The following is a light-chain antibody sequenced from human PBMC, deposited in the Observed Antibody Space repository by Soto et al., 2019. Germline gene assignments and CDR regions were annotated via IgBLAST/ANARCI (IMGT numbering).Light chain of an antibody. Sequence: EIVLTQSPGTLSLSPGERATLSCRASQSVSNNYLACQQQTPGQAPRLLIYGASNRAAGIPGGFSGSGCGAVFTLTISILEHDYVAVYYCQQYGSSGTFGQGTKVDIK. CDR1: QSVSNNY. V-gene: IGKV3-20*01. CDR3: QQYGSSGT. CDR2: GAS. J-gene: IGKJ1*01.